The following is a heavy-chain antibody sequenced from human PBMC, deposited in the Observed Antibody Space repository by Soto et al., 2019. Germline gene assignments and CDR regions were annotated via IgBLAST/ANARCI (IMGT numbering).Heavy chain of an antibody. V-gene: IGHV1-69*02. J-gene: IGHJ4*02. CDR1: GGTFSSYT. CDR2: IIPILGIA. CDR3: ARATAIAVAGPVDY. Sequence: GASVKVSCKASGGTFSSYTISWVRQAPGQGLEWMGRIIPILGIANYAQKFQGRVTITADKSTSTAYMELSSLRSEDTAVYYCARATAIAVAGPVDYWGQGTLVTVSS. D-gene: IGHD6-19*01.